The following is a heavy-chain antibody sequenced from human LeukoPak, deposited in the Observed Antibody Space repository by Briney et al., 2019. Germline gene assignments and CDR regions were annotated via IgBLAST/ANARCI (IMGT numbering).Heavy chain of an antibody. V-gene: IGHV1-2*06. CDR1: GYTFTGHY. CDR2: INPNGGGT. CDR3: ARVVYYYDSSGYEY. Sequence: ASVKVSCKASGYTFTGHYMHWVRQAPGQGLEWMGRINPNGGGTNYAQKFQGRVTMTRDTSISTAYMELSRLRSDDTAVYYCARVVYYYDSSGYEYWGQGTLVTVSS. D-gene: IGHD3-22*01. J-gene: IGHJ4*02.